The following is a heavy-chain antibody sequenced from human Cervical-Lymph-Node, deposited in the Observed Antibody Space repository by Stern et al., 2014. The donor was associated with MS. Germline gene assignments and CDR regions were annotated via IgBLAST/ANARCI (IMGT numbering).Heavy chain of an antibody. D-gene: IGHD3-22*01. Sequence: VQLVESGGGLVQPGGSLRLSCAASGFTFSTYAMSWVRQAPGKGLQWVSTISGSGGSTYYADSVKGRFTSSRDNSKNTLYLQMNSPSAEDTAIYYCAIDSSGYNLAHYFLHWGQGTLVTVSS. CDR3: AIDSSGYNLAHYFLH. J-gene: IGHJ1*01. V-gene: IGHV3-23*04. CDR2: ISGSGGST. CDR1: GFTFSTYA.